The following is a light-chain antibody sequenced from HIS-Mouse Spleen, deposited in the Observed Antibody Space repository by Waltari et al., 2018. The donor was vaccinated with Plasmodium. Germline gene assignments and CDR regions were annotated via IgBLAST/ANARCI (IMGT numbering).Light chain of an antibody. CDR1: KLGDKY. Sequence: SYELTQPPSVSVSPGQTASITCSGDKLGDKYACWYQQKPGQSPVLVIYQDSKRPYGIPERFPGSNSGNTATLTISGTQAMDEADYYCQAWDSSTAWVFGGGTKLTVL. V-gene: IGLV3-1*01. J-gene: IGLJ2*01. CDR3: QAWDSSTAWV. CDR2: QDS.